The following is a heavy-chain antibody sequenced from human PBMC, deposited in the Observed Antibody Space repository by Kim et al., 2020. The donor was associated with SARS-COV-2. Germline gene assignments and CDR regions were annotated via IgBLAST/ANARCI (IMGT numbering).Heavy chain of an antibody. V-gene: IGHV1-2*04. CDR1: GYTFTGYY. CDR3: ARVPPAYSGYDSSFDY. Sequence: ASVKVSCKASGYTFTGYYMHWVRQAPGQGLEWMGWINPNSGGTNYAQKFQGWVTMTRDTSISTAYMELSRLRSDDTAVYYCARVPPAYSGYDSSFDYWGQGALVTVSS. D-gene: IGHD5-12*01. CDR2: INPNSGGT. J-gene: IGHJ4*02.